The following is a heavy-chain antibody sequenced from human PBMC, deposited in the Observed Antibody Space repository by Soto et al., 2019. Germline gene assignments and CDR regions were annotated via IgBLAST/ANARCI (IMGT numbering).Heavy chain of an antibody. CDR3: ARVRSGGWLGGMDG. J-gene: IGHJ6*04. V-gene: IGHV3-13*01. D-gene: IGHD6-19*01. CDR2: IGTAGDT. Sequence: EVQLVESGGGLVQPGGSLRLSCAASGFTFSSYDMHWVRQGPGKGLEWVSGIGTAGDTSYPGSVKGRVTISKENAKNSLYLQVNSLGVGDTAVYYCARVRSGGWLGGMDGWGKGTTVTVSS. CDR1: GFTFSSYD.